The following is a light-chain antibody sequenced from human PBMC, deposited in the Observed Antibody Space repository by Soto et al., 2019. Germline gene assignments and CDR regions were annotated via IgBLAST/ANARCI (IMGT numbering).Light chain of an antibody. CDR1: QSVDSTY. CDR2: GAS. J-gene: IGKJ2*01. Sequence: EVVLTQSPGTLSLSPGERAALSCRASQSVDSTYLAWYQQRPGQAPRLLFFGASTRATGIPDRFSASGSGTDFTLTISRLEPEEFAVYYCQQYGSSAYTCGQGTKLEIK. V-gene: IGKV3-20*01. CDR3: QQYGSSAYT.